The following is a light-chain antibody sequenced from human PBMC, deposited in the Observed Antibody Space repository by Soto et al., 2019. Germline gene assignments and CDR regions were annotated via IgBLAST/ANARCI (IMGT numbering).Light chain of an antibody. J-gene: IGKJ2*01. CDR2: GAS. V-gene: IGKV3-20*01. Sequence: EIVLTQSPGTLSLSPGERATLSCRASQSISSSYLACYQQKPGQAPRVLIYGASSRATGIPDRFSGSGCGRDFTLITISLEPEDFAVYFCHQYRNPPPNAFGQGTKVEIK. CDR1: QSISSSY. CDR3: HQYRNPPPNA.